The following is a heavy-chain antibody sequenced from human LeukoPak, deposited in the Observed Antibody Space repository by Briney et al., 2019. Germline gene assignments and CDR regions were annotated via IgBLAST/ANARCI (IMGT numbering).Heavy chain of an antibody. CDR3: ARASGIAARGYFDY. CDR2: ISAYNGNT. J-gene: IGHJ4*02. Sequence: GESLKVSCKASGYTFTSYGISWVRQAPGQGLEWMGWISAYNGNTNYAQKLQGRVTMTTDTSTSTAYMELRSLRSDDTAVYYCARASGIAARGYFDYWGQGTLVTVSS. CDR1: GYTFTSYG. V-gene: IGHV1-18*01. D-gene: IGHD6-6*01.